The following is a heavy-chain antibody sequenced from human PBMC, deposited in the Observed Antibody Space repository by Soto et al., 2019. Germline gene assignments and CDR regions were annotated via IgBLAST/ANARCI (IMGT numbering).Heavy chain of an antibody. CDR2: INHSGST. V-gene: IGHV4-34*01. CDR3: ARARHPIGGVIVTTPPPPRSFDS. CDR1: GGSFSGYY. D-gene: IGHD3-16*02. J-gene: IGHJ4*02. Sequence: PSETLSLTCAVYGGSFSGYYWSWIRQPPGKGLEWIGEINHSGSTNYNPSLKSRVTISVDTSKNQFSLKLSSVTAADTAVYYCARARHPIGGVIVTTPPPPRSFDSWGQGTLVTVSP.